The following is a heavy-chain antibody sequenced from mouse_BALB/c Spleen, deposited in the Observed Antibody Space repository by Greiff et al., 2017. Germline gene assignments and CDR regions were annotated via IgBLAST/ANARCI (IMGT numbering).Heavy chain of an antibody. Sequence: VQLQQSGAELVKPGASVKLSCKASGYTFTSYYMYWVKQRPGQGLEWIGEINPSNGGTNFNEKFKSKATLTVDKSSSTAYMQLSSLTSEDSAVYYCTRGGGNYGAMDDWGQGTSVTVSS. CDR1: GYTFTSYY. CDR3: TRGGGNYGAMDD. J-gene: IGHJ4*01. V-gene: IGHV1S81*02. D-gene: IGHD2-1*01. CDR2: INPSNGGT.